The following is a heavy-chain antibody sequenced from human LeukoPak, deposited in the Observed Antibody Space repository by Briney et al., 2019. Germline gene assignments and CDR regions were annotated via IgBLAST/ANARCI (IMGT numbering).Heavy chain of an antibody. CDR2: ILYDGSNK. V-gene: IGHV3-33*01. D-gene: IGHD3-10*01. CDR3: ARSPGSYFDY. J-gene: IGHJ4*02. Sequence: GGSLRLSCAASGFTFSSYGMHWVRQAPGKGLEWVAVILYDGSNKYYADSVKGRFTISRDNSKNTLDLQMNSLRAEDTAVYYCARSPGSYFDYWGQGTLVTVSS. CDR1: GFTFSSYG.